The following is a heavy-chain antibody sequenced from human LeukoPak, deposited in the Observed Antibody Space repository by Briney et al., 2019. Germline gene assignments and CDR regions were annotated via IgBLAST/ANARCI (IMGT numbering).Heavy chain of an antibody. D-gene: IGHD6-19*01. V-gene: IGHV4-31*03. CDR2: IYYSAST. Sequence: SQTLSLTCTVSGGSISSNGYYWSWIRQHPGKGLEWIRYIYYSASTYYNPSLKSRVSISVDSSKNQFSLKLSPVTAADTAVYYCAGGLKEWLALYHFDYWGQGALVTVSS. CDR3: AGGLKEWLALYHFDY. J-gene: IGHJ4*02. CDR1: GGSISSNGYY.